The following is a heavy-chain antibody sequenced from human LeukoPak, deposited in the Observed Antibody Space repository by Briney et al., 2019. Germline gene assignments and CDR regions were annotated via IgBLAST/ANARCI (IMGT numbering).Heavy chain of an antibody. V-gene: IGHV4-4*02. CDR1: VGSISSTNW. D-gene: IGHD1-14*01. CDR2: IYHSGST. Sequence: SETLSLTCAVSVGSISSTNWWTWVRQPPGKGLEWIGEIYHSGSTNYNPSLKSRVTISVDKSKNQFSLKLSSVTAADTAVYYCASSVGTNVDYWGQGTLVTVSS. CDR3: ASSVGTNVDY. J-gene: IGHJ4*02.